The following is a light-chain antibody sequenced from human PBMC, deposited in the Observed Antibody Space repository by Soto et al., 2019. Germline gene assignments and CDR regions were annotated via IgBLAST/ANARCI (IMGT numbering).Light chain of an antibody. J-gene: IGKJ3*01. Sequence: DFQMTQSPSSVSASVGDSVTITCRASRGISTWLAWYQQKPGKAPELLIQTASSVQSGVPSRFSGSGSGTDFTLTISILQPEDSAIYYCQQTNGPFTFGPGTKVEVK. V-gene: IGKV1-12*01. CDR2: TAS. CDR3: QQTNGPFT. CDR1: RGISTW.